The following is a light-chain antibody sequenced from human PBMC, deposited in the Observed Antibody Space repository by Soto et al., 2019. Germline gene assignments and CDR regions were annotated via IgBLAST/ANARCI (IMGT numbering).Light chain of an antibody. CDR1: QGISNY. CDR2: AAT. CDR3: QKYDSAPRR. Sequence: DIQMTQSPSSLSASVGDRVTITCRASQGISNYLAWYQQKPGKVPKLLIYAATTLQSGVPSRFSGSGSGTDFTFTNSSLQPEDVATYYCQKYDSAPRRFGQETKLEIK. J-gene: IGKJ1*01. V-gene: IGKV1-27*01.